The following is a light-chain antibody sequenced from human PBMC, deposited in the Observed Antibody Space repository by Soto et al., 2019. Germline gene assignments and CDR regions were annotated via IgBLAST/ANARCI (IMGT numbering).Light chain of an antibody. CDR1: TSDVGAYNY. J-gene: IGLJ3*02. CDR2: EVS. CDR3: SSYTISTTWL. V-gene: IGLV2-14*01. Sequence: QSALTQPASVSGSPGQSITISCAGTTSDVGAYNYVSWYQQHPGKAPRLIIYEVSNRPSGVSNRFSGSKSGSTSSLTISGLQAEDEADYYCSSYTISTTWLFGGGTKVTVL.